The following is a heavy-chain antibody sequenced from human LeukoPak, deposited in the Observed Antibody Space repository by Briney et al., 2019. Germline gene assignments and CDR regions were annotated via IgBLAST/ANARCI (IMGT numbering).Heavy chain of an antibody. CDR2: IKSKSDGATT. CDR3: TTTLYYGSGRNFDY. CDR1: GFIFSNGW. D-gene: IGHD3-10*01. V-gene: IGHV3-15*01. J-gene: IGHJ4*02. Sequence: PGGSLRLSCAASGFIFSNGWMSWVRQAPGKGLEWLGLIKSKSDGATTDYAAPVKGRFTISRDDSKSMLYLQMNSLKSENTAVYFCTTTLYYGSGRNFDYWGPGILVTVSS.